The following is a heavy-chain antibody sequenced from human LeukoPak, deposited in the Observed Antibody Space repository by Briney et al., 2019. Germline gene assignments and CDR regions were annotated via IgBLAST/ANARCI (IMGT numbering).Heavy chain of an antibody. CDR3: AREGDGGNPDY. V-gene: IGHV3-74*01. Sequence: GGSLRLSCAASGFTFSSYWMHWVRQAPGKGLVWVSHINSDGSSTSYADSVKGRFTISRDNAKNTLYLQMNSLRAEDTAVYYCAREGDGGNPDYWGQGTLVTVSS. CDR1: GFTFSSYW. CDR2: INSDGSST. D-gene: IGHD4-23*01. J-gene: IGHJ4*02.